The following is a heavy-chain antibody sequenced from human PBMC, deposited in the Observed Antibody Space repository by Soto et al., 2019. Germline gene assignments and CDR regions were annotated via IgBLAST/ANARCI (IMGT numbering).Heavy chain of an antibody. CDR2: TNAHSGDT. Sequence: ASVKVSCKASGFSFTGYYIHWLRQAPGQGLEWMGWTNAHSGDTEYAQKFQGRVTLTRDTSIATAYLTLTSLTSDDTALYYCAKDLTRQLAYWLDPWGQGTQVTVSS. CDR3: AKDLTRQLAYWLDP. V-gene: IGHV1-2*02. J-gene: IGHJ5*02. CDR1: GFSFTGYY. D-gene: IGHD6-6*01.